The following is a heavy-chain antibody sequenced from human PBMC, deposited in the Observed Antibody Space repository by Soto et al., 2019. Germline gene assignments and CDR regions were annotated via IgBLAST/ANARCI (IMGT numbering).Heavy chain of an antibody. D-gene: IGHD6-13*01. V-gene: IGHV3-66*01. Sequence: GSLRLSCAASGFTVSSNYMSWVRQAPGKGLEWVSVIHSGGGTYYADSVKGRFTISRDNSKNTLYLQTNSLRAEDTAVYYCASRHSSTWYYFGYWGQGTLVTGSS. CDR3: ASRHSSTWYYFGY. J-gene: IGHJ4*02. CDR2: IHSGGGT. CDR1: GFTVSSNY.